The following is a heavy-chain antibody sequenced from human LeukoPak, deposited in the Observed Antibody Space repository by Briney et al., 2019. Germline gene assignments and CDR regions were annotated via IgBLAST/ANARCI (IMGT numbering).Heavy chain of an antibody. CDR1: GGTFSSYA. CDR2: IIPIFGTA. CDR3: ARGVAATMKFDY. D-gene: IGHD2-15*01. V-gene: IGHV1-69*05. Sequence: ASVKVSCKASGGTFSSYAISWVRQAPGQGLEWMGGIIPIFGTANYAQKFQGRVTITTGESTSTAYMELSSLRSEDTAVYYCARGVAATMKFDYWGQGTLVTVSS. J-gene: IGHJ4*02.